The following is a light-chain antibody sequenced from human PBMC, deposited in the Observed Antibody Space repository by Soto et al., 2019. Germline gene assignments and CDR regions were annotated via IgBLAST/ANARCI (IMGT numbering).Light chain of an antibody. CDR2: AAS. CDR3: QQYYSYPT. V-gene: IGKV1-8*01. J-gene: IGKJ1*01. Sequence: IRMTQSPSSLSASTGDRVTITCRASQGISSYLAWYQQKPGKAPKLLIYAASTLQSGVPSRFSGSGSGTDFTLTISCLQSEDFATYYCQQYYSYPTFGQGTKV. CDR1: QGISSY.